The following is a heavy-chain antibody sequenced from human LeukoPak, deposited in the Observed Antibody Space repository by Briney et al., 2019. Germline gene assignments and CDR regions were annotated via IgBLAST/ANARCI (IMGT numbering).Heavy chain of an antibody. CDR2: ISKDGSDK. Sequence: HSGGSLRLSCAASGFTFSDYAMHWARQAPGKGLEWAAVISKDGSDKYYPGSVRGRFTISRDNSKNTIYLQMDSLRAEDTAIYYCARDYWWNYDYWGQGTLVTVSS. CDR1: GFTFSDYA. CDR3: ARDYWWNYDY. J-gene: IGHJ4*02. D-gene: IGHD1-7*01. V-gene: IGHV3-30-3*01.